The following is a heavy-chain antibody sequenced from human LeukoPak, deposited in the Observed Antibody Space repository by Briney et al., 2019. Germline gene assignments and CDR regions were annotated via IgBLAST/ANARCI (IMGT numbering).Heavy chain of an antibody. CDR3: ARAGSIAARPDWFDP. V-gene: IGHV4-39*07. CDR1: GGSISSSSYY. D-gene: IGHD6-6*01. Sequence: SETLSLTCTVSGGSISSSSYYWGWIRQPPGKGLEWIGSIYYSGSTYYNPSLKSRVTISVDTSKNQFSLKLSSVTAADMAVYYCARAGSIAARPDWFDPWGQGTLVTVSS. CDR2: IYYSGST. J-gene: IGHJ5*02.